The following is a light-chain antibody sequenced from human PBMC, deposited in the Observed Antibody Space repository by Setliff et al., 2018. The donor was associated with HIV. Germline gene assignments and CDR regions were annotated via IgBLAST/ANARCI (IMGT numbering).Light chain of an antibody. CDR3: QSYDSSLRGYV. V-gene: IGLV1-40*01. J-gene: IGLJ1*01. Sequence: QSALTQPPSVSGAPGQRVTISCTGSSSNIGGGYDVHWYQQPPGTAPKLLIYGHTNRPSGVPDRFSGYKSGTSASLAIPGLQAEDEADYYCQSYDSSLRGYVFGTGTKVTVL. CDR1: SSNIGGGYD. CDR2: GHT.